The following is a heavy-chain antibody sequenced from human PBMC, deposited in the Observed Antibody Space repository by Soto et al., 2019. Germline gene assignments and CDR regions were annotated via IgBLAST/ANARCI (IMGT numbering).Heavy chain of an antibody. CDR3: AKARRDTGYQYHYGMDV. D-gene: IGHD5-18*01. Sequence: GGSLRLSCAASGFSFRSYGIHWVRQAPGKGLEWVAVISYDGSDKYFADSVKGRFTISRDNSKNMLYLQMNSLGAEDTAVYYCAKARRDTGYQYHYGMDVWGHGTTVTVSS. CDR1: GFSFRSYG. V-gene: IGHV3-30*18. J-gene: IGHJ6*02. CDR2: ISYDGSDK.